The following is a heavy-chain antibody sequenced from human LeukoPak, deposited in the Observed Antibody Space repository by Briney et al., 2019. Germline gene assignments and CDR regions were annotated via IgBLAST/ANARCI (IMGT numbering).Heavy chain of an antibody. Sequence: GGSLRLSCAASGFTFSSYWMTWVRQAPGKGLEWVANIKQDGSETYYVDSVKGRFTISRDNAKNPLWLQMNRLRAEDTAVYHCGRGDRVGVTTGHFDYWGQGTLVTVSS. J-gene: IGHJ4*02. D-gene: IGHD1-26*01. CDR3: GRGDRVGVTTGHFDY. CDR1: GFTFSSYW. V-gene: IGHV3-7*03. CDR2: IKQDGSET.